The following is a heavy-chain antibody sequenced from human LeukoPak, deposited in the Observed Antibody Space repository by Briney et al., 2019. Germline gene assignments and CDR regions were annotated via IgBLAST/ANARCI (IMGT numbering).Heavy chain of an antibody. CDR1: GFTFSSYG. J-gene: IGHJ3*02. V-gene: IGHV3-64*01. CDR3: ARAHLDSSAAFDI. Sequence: PGGTLRLSCAASGFTFSSYGMSWVRQAPGKGLEYVSAISSNGGSTYYANSVKGRFTISRDNSKNTLYLQMGSLRAEDMAVYYCARAHLDSSAAFDIWGQGTMVTVSS. D-gene: IGHD3-22*01. CDR2: ISSNGGST.